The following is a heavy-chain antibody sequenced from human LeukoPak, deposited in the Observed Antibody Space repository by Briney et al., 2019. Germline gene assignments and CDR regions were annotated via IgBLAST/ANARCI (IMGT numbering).Heavy chain of an antibody. D-gene: IGHD6-13*01. CDR3: ARGGSSSWYRDYYYMDV. V-gene: IGHV1-2*02. Sequence: GASVKVSCKASGYTFTGYYMHWVQQAPGQGLEWMGWINPNSGGTNYAQKFQGRVTMTRDTSISTAYMELSRLRSDDTAVYYCARGGSSSWYRDYYYMDVWGKGTTVTISS. J-gene: IGHJ6*03. CDR2: INPNSGGT. CDR1: GYTFTGYY.